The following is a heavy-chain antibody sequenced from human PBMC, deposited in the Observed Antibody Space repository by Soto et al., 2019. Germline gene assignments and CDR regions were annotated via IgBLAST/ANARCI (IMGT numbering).Heavy chain of an antibody. CDR2: ISAYNGDT. Sequence: WASVKVSCKASGYTFNTYGVSWVRQAPGQGLEWMGRISAYNGDTNYAQKLQGRLTMTTDTSTRTAYMELRSLGSDDTAVYYCASHPVSGSLHFDSWGQGTLVTVSS. D-gene: IGHD1-26*01. CDR3: ASHPVSGSLHFDS. J-gene: IGHJ4*02. V-gene: IGHV1-18*04. CDR1: GYTFNTYG.